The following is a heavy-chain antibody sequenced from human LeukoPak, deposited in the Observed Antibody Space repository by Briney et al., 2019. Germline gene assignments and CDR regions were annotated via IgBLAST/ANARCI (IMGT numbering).Heavy chain of an antibody. CDR3: ARVGWETRTYYYDSSGYGFDY. D-gene: IGHD3-22*01. J-gene: IGHJ4*02. V-gene: IGHV1-2*02. CDR1: GYTFTGYY. Sequence: GASVKVSCKASGYTFTGYYMHWVRQAPGQGLEWMEWINPNSGGTNYAQKFQGRVTMTRDTSISTAYMELSRLRSDDTAVYYCARVGWETRTYYYDSSGYGFDYWGQGTLVTVSS. CDR2: INPNSGGT.